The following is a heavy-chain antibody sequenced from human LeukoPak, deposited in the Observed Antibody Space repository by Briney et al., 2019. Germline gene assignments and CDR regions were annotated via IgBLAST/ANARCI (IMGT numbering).Heavy chain of an antibody. Sequence: GGSLRLSCAASGFTFSSYEMNWVRQAPGKGLEWVSYISSSGSTIYYADSVKGRFTISRDNAKNSLYLQMNSLSAEDTAVYYCASPISGYALYYGMDVWGKGTTVTVSS. J-gene: IGHJ6*04. CDR1: GFTFSSYE. D-gene: IGHD5-12*01. CDR2: ISSSGSTI. CDR3: ASPISGYALYYGMDV. V-gene: IGHV3-48*03.